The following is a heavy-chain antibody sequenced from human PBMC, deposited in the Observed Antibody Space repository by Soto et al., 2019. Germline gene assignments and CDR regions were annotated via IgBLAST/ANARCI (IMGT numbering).Heavy chain of an antibody. D-gene: IGHD3-22*01. V-gene: IGHV3-64*04. Sequence: PVGSLRHSWAASGFTFSSSPMHWVRQATGKGLEYVSSISSSGGSTYYADSVKGRFTISRDNAKNSLYLQMNSLRDEDTAVYYCARSEFYFGSSGYHFDYWGQGTLVTVS. CDR2: ISSSGGST. CDR1: GFTFSSSP. CDR3: ARSEFYFGSSGYHFDY. J-gene: IGHJ4*02.